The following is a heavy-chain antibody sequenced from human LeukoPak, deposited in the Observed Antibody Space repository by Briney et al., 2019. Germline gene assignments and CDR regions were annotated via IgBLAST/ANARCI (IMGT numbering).Heavy chain of an antibody. CDR2: IYYSGST. J-gene: IGHJ5*02. CDR1: GGSIRNYY. V-gene: IGHV4-59*12. D-gene: IGHD3-10*01. CDR3: ARDSGTTGEVKFDP. Sequence: SETLSLTCTVSGGSIRNYYWSWIRQPPGKGLEWIGYIYYSGSTNYNPSLKSRITLSLDTSKNQISLKMTSVTAADTALYYCARDSGTTGEVKFDPWGQGTLVTVSS.